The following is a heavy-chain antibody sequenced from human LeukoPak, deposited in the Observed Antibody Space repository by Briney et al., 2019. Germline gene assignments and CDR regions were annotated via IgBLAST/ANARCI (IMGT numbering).Heavy chain of an antibody. V-gene: IGHV3-48*02. CDR2: ISSSSSTI. CDR1: GFTFSSYS. D-gene: IGHD6-19*01. CDR3: ARDLVAVAGTINYYYYYGMDV. Sequence: PGGSLRPSCAASGFTFSSYSMNWVRQAPGKGLEWVSYISSSSSTIYYADSVKGRFTISRDNAKNSLYLQMNSLRDEDTAVYYCARDLVAVAGTINYYYYYGMDVWGQGTTVTVSS. J-gene: IGHJ6*02.